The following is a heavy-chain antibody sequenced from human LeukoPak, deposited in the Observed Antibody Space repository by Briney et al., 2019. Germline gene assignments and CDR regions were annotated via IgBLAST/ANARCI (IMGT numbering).Heavy chain of an antibody. D-gene: IGHD1-26*01. CDR3: ARLTSKVGATLDY. CDR2: IYPGDSDT. Sequence: GESLKISCKGSGYRFTSYWIGWVRQVPGKGLEWRGIIYPGDSDTRYSPSFQGQVTISTDTSISTSYLQWSSLKASDTAMYYCARLTSKVGATLDYWGQGTLVTVSS. V-gene: IGHV5-51*01. J-gene: IGHJ4*02. CDR1: GYRFTSYW.